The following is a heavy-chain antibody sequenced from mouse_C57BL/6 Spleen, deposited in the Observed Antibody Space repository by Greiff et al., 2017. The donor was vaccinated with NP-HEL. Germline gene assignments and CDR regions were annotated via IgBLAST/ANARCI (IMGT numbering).Heavy chain of an antibody. CDR1: GFSLTSYG. Sequence: VKLMESGPGLVQPSQSLSITCTVSGFSLTSYGVHWVRQSPGKGLEWLGVIWSGGSTDYNAAFISRLSISKDNSKSQVFFKMNSLQADDTAIYYCARKGGYYEGYYAMDYWGQGTSDTVSS. D-gene: IGHD2-3*01. CDR2: IWSGGST. V-gene: IGHV2-2*01. J-gene: IGHJ4*01. CDR3: ARKGGYYEGYYAMDY.